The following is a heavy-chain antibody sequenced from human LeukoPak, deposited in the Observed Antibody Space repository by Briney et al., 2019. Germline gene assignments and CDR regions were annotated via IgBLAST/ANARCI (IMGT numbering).Heavy chain of an antibody. D-gene: IGHD3-3*01. V-gene: IGHV1-2*02. CDR2: XXXXXXGT. CDR3: ARDGTYYDFWSGYPTTFDY. Sequence: ASVKVSYKASGYTFTGYYMHXXXXXXGXGXXXXXXXXXXXXGTXYAXNFQGRVXXXXXXXISTAYMELSRLRSDDTAVYYCARDGTYYDFWSGYPTTFDYWGQGTLVTVSS. J-gene: IGHJ4*02. CDR1: GYTFTGYY.